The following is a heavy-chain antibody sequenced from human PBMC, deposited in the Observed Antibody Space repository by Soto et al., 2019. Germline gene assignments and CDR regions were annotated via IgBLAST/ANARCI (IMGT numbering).Heavy chain of an antibody. CDR1: GGTFSSYA. V-gene: IGHV1-69*13. D-gene: IGHD3-22*01. Sequence: SVKVSCKASGGTFSSYAISWVRQAPGQGLEWMGGIIPIFGTANYAQKFQGRVTITADESTSTAYMELSSLRSEDTAVYYCARDHYYDSSGYYSFDYWGQGTLVTVSS. J-gene: IGHJ4*02. CDR2: IIPIFGTA. CDR3: ARDHYYDSSGYYSFDY.